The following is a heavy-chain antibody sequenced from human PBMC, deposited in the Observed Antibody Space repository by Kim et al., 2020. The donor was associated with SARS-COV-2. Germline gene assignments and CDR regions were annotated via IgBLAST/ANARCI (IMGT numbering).Heavy chain of an antibody. J-gene: IGHJ4*02. CDR3: ARQDIVVVVAAIDF. CDR2: FYYSGST. CDR1: GGSISSSSYY. Sequence: SETLSLTCTVSGGSISSSSYYWGWIRQPTGKGLEWIGSFYYSGSTYYNPSRKSRVAISVDTSKNQLSLKLSSVTAADTAVYYCARQDIVVVVAAIDFWGQGSLVTVSS. V-gene: IGHV4-39*01. D-gene: IGHD2-15*01.